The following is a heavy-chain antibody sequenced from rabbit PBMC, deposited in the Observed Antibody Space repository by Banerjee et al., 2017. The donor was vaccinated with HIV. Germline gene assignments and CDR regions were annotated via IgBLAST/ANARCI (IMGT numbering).Heavy chain of an antibody. CDR2: INTGSGNT. Sequence: QSLEESGGDLVKPEGSLTLTCTASGFSFNNKYVMCWVRQAPGKGLEWIGCINTGSGNTVYASWAKGRFTISKTSSTTVTLQMTSLRAADTATYFCARDGTAYAGYGYAGFNLWGPGTLVTVS. J-gene: IGHJ4*01. CDR3: ARDGTAYAGYGYAGFNL. D-gene: IGHD6-1*01. V-gene: IGHV1S40*01. CDR1: GFSFNNKYV.